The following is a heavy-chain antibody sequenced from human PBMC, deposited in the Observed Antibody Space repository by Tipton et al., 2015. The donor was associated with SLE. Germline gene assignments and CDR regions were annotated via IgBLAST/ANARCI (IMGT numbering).Heavy chain of an antibody. CDR1: GITFSRYW. V-gene: IGHV3-7*01. Sequence: GSLRLSCAASGITFSRYWMSWVRQAPGKGLEWVANIKQDGSEKYYVDSVKGRFTISRDNAKNSLYLQMNSLRAEDTAVYYCARHGVEPGRELLLPPYMDVWGKGTTVIVSS. J-gene: IGHJ6*03. D-gene: IGHD1-26*01. CDR2: IKQDGSEK. CDR3: ARHGVEPGRELLLPPYMDV.